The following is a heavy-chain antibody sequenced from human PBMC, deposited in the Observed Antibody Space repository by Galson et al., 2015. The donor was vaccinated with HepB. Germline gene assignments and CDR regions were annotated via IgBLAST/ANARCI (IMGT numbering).Heavy chain of an antibody. CDR2: IIPIFGTA. J-gene: IGHJ3*02. CDR1: GGTFSSYA. V-gene: IGHV1-69*06. Sequence: SVKVSCKASGGTFSSYAISWVRQAPGQGLEWMGGIIPIFGTANYAQKFQGRVTITADKSTSTAYMELSSLRSEDTAVYYCAPAAMDSSGNAFDIWGQGTMVTVSS. D-gene: IGHD3-22*01. CDR3: APAAMDSSGNAFDI.